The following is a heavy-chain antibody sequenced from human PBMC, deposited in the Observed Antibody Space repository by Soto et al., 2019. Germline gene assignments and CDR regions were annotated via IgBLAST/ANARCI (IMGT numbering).Heavy chain of an antibody. V-gene: IGHV4-59*08. D-gene: IGHD2-8*01. Sequence: QVQLQESGPGLVKPSETLSLTRTVSGGSISNYYWSWIRQPPGKGLEWIGYIYYSGSTNYNPSLKSRVTISVDTSKNQLSLKLSSVTAADTAVYYCARHGNGFFAYWGQGTLVTVSS. CDR2: IYYSGST. CDR1: GGSISNYY. J-gene: IGHJ4*02. CDR3: ARHGNGFFAY.